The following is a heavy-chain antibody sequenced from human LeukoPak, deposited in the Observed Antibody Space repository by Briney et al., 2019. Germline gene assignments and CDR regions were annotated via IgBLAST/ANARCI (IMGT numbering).Heavy chain of an antibody. V-gene: IGHV4-59*01. CDR1: GGSIITYY. CDR2: IYYSGST. J-gene: IGHJ3*02. CDR3: ARDNRGSYAFDI. Sequence: PSETLSLTCNVSGGSIITYYWSWIRQPPGKGLEWIGYIYYSGSTNYNPSLKSRVTISVDTSKNQFSLKLSSVTAADTAVYYCARDNRGSYAFDIWGQGTMVTVSS. D-gene: IGHD2-15*01.